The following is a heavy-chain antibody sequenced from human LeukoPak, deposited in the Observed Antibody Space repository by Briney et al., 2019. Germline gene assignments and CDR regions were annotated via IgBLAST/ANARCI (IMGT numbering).Heavy chain of an antibody. CDR1: GGTFSSYA. D-gene: IGHD2-2*01. CDR3: ATTDIVVVPAAQGEYWFDP. Sequence: GASVKVSCKASGGTFSSYAISWVRQAPGQGLEWMGGIIPIFGTANYAQKFQGRVTITTDESTSTAYMELSSLRSEDTAVYYCATTDIVVVPAAQGEYWFDPWGQGTLVTVSS. V-gene: IGHV1-69*05. J-gene: IGHJ5*02. CDR2: IIPIFGTA.